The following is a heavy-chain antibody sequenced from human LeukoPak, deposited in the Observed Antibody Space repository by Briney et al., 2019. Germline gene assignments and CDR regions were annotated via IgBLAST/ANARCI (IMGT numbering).Heavy chain of an antibody. CDR2: ISGSGGST. CDR1: GGSISSYY. Sequence: PSETLSLTCTVSGGSISSYYWSWVRQAPGKGLEWVSAISGSGGSTYYADSVKGRFTISRDNSKNTLYLQMNSLRAEDTAVYYCAKEMTTVTTYYYYYYYMDVWGKGTTVTVSS. V-gene: IGHV3-23*01. CDR3: AKEMTTVTTYYYYYYYMDV. D-gene: IGHD4-17*01. J-gene: IGHJ6*03.